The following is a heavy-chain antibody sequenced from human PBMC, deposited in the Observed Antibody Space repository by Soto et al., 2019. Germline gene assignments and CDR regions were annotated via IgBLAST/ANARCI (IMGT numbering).Heavy chain of an antibody. CDR3: ARDGCGGDCSPAEYFQH. Sequence: QVQLVQSGAEVKKPGASVKVSCKASGYTFTSYYMHWVRQAPGQGLEWMGIINPSGGSTSYAQKFQGRVTMTRDTSTSTVYMERSSLRSEDTAVYYCARDGCGGDCSPAEYFQHWGQGTLVTVSS. D-gene: IGHD2-21*02. CDR1: GYTFTSYY. CDR2: INPSGGST. V-gene: IGHV1-46*03. J-gene: IGHJ1*01.